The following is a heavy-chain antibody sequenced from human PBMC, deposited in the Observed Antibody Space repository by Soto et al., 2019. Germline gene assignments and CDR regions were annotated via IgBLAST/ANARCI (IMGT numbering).Heavy chain of an antibody. CDR2: IYYSGST. D-gene: IGHD6-6*01. CDR1: GGSISSGGYY. Sequence: QVQLQESGPGLVKPSQTLSLTCTVSGGSISSGGYYWSWIRQHPGKGLEWIGYIYYSGSTYYPPSLNTRVTISVDTPKNHFSLKLSSVTAADTAVYYCASLSPRHEFDYWGQGSRVTVSS. J-gene: IGHJ4*02. CDR3: ASLSPRHEFDY. V-gene: IGHV4-31*03.